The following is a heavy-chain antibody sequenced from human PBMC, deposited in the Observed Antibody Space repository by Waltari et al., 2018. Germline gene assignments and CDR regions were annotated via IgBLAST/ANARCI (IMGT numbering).Heavy chain of an antibody. CDR3: AREARSPTN. D-gene: IGHD6-6*01. CDR1: GFTFTSYW. CDR2: IKEDGSEK. J-gene: IGHJ4*02. Sequence: EVQLVESGGGLVQPGGSLRLSCAASGFTFTSYWMSWGRQAPGKGPEFGANIKEDGSEKNYVDSVKGRFIISRDNAKNSVYLQMNSLRVEDTAVYYCAREARSPTNWGQGTLVTASS. V-gene: IGHV3-7*03.